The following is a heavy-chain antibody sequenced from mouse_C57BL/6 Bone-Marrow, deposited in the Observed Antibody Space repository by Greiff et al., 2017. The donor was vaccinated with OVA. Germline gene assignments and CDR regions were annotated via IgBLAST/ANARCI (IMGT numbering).Heavy chain of an antibody. CDR2: IDPSDSYT. CDR3: ARHYYGYDDGY. CDR1: GYTFTSYW. Sequence: QVQLQQSGAELVRPGTSVKLSCKASGYTFTSYWMHWVKQRPGQGLEWIGVIDPSDSYTNYNQKFKGKAPLTVDTSSSTAYMQLSSLTADDSAVYYCARHYYGYDDGYWGQGTTLTVSS. D-gene: IGHD2-2*01. J-gene: IGHJ2*01. V-gene: IGHV1-59*01.